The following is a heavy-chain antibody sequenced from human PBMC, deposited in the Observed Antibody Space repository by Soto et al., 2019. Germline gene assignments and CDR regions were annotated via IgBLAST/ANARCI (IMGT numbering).Heavy chain of an antibody. CDR1: GYTFTSDD. V-gene: IGHV1-8*01. J-gene: IGHJ5*02. Sequence: ASVKVSGKASGYTFTSDDINWVRQATGQGLEWMGWMNPNSGNTGYAQKFQGRGTMTRNTSISTAYMELSSLRSEDTAVYYCARDVMITFGGVIALNWFDPWGQGTLVTVSS. CDR3: ARDVMITFGGVIALNWFDP. D-gene: IGHD3-16*02. CDR2: MNPNSGNT.